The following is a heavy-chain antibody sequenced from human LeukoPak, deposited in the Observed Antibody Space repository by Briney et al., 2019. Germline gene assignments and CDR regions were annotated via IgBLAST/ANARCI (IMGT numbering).Heavy chain of an antibody. CDR3: ARDWVAVIEYRYGMDV. D-gene: IGHD6-19*01. J-gene: IGHJ6*02. V-gene: IGHV3-30-3*01. CDR1: GFTFSDYY. Sequence: GGSLRLSCAASGFTFSDYYMSWIRQAPGKGLEWVAVISYDGSKKYYADSVKGRFTISRDNSKDTLYLQMNSLKPEDTAIYYCARDWVAVIEYRYGMDVWGQGTTVTVSS. CDR2: ISYDGSKK.